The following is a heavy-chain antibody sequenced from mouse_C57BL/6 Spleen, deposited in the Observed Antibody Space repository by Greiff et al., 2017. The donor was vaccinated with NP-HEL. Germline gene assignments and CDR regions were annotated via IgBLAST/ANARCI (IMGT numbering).Heavy chain of an antibody. V-gene: IGHV1-64*01. CDR2: IHPNSGST. Sequence: VKLQESGAELVKPGASVKLSCKASGYTFTSYWMHWVKQRPGQGLEWIGMIHPNSGSTNYNEKFKSKATLTVDKSSSTAYMQLISLTSEDSAVYYCARGSNSVMDYWGQRASVTVSS. J-gene: IGHJ4*01. D-gene: IGHD2-5*01. CDR1: GYTFTSYW. CDR3: ARGSNSVMDY.